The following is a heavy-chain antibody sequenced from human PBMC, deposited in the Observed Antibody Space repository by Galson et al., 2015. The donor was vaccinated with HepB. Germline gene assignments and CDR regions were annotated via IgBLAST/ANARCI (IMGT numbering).Heavy chain of an antibody. CDR3: AKDRGYGDYDWFDP. V-gene: IGHV3-23*01. CDR1: GFTFSSYA. CDR2: ISGTGDST. Sequence: SLRLSCAASGFTFSSYAMSWVRQAPGKGLEWVSSISGTGDSTYYADSVKGRFTISRDNSKNTLYLQMNSLRPEDTAVYYCAKDRGYGDYDWFDPWGQGTLVTGSS. D-gene: IGHD4-17*01. J-gene: IGHJ5*02.